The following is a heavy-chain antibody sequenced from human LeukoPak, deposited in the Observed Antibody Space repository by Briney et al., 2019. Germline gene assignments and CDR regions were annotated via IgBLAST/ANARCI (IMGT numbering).Heavy chain of an antibody. CDR2: ISPDSGGT. J-gene: IGHJ3*02. D-gene: IGHD1-26*01. CDR1: GYTFTGYS. V-gene: IGHV1-2*02. CDR3: ARGTLRIVGARGVPHGFDI. Sequence: GASVKVSCKAPGYTFTGYSLHWVRQAPGQGLEWMGWISPDSGGTNYAQNLQGRVTVTRDTSISTAYMELSSLRSDDTAVYYCARGTLRIVGARGVPHGFDIWGQGTMVTVSS.